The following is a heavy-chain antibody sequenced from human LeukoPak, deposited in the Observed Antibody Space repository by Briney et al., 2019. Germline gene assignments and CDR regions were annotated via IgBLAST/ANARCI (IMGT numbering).Heavy chain of an antibody. V-gene: IGHV3-48*01. J-gene: IGHJ4*02. D-gene: IGHD3-16*01. CDR3: AKITIGDTAASVEDY. Sequence: GGSLRLSCAASGFTFSSYSMNWVRQAPGKGLEWVSYISSSSSTIYYADSVKGRFTISRDNAKNSLYLQMNSLRAEDTAVYYCAKITIGDTAASVEDYWGQGTLVTVSS. CDR2: ISSSSSTI. CDR1: GFTFSSYS.